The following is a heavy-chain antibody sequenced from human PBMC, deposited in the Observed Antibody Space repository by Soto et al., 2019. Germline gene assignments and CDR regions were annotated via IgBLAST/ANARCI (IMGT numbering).Heavy chain of an antibody. CDR3: ARRGEVFDY. CDR2: IYYIGNT. J-gene: IGHJ4*02. Sequence: QVQLQESGPGLVTPSETLSLTCTVSGGSISNYYWSWIRQHPGKGLEWIGHIYYIGNTNYNPSLKSRVTMSVDTSKNQFSLKLTSVTAADTAVYYCARRGEVFDYWGQGTQVTVSS. D-gene: IGHD3-10*01. CDR1: GGSISNYY. V-gene: IGHV4-59*01.